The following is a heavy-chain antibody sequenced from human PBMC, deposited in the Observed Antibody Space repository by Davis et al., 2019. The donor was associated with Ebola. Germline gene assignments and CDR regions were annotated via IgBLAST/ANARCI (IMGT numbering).Heavy chain of an antibody. J-gene: IGHJ4*02. CDR3: ARRPMRDIVVVPAAVDFDY. D-gene: IGHD2-2*01. Sequence: GESLKISCQGSEYRFPIYWIAWVRQMPGKGLEWMGRIDPSDSYTNYSPSFEGHVTISADKSISTAYLQWSSLKASDTAMYYCARRPMRDIVVVPAAVDFDYWGQGTLVTVSS. CDR1: EYRFPIYW. V-gene: IGHV5-10-1*01. CDR2: IDPSDSYT.